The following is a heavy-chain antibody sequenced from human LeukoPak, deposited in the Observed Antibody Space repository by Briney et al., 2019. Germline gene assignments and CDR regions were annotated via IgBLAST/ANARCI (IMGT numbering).Heavy chain of an antibody. D-gene: IGHD3-3*01. V-gene: IGHV3-48*02. CDR3: ARDQYYAFDY. Sequence: GGSLRLSCVASGFTFSTYSMNWVRQAPGKGLEWVSYISSGSGTIWYADSVKGRFTISRGNAKNSQYLQMNSLRDEGTAVYYCARDQYYAFDYWGQGALVTVSS. J-gene: IGHJ4*02. CDR1: GFTFSTYS. CDR2: ISSGSGTI.